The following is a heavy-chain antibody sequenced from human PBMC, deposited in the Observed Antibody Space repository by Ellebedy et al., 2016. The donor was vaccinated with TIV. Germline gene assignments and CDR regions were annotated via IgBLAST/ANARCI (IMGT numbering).Heavy chain of an antibody. V-gene: IGHV4-39*07. Sequence: SETLSLXXTVSGGSISSSSYYWGWIRQPPGKGLEWIGSIYYSGSTYYNPSLKSRVTISVDTSKNQFSLKLSSVTAADTAVYYCARGRATIFGVVTSPWNYWGQGTLVTVSS. CDR1: GGSISSSSYY. D-gene: IGHD3-3*01. CDR2: IYYSGST. J-gene: IGHJ4*02. CDR3: ARGRATIFGVVTSPWNY.